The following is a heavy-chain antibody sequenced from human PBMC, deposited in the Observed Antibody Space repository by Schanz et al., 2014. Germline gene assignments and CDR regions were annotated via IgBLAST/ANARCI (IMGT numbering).Heavy chain of an antibody. V-gene: IGHV1-2*02. Sequence: QVRLVQSGAEVKKPGASVKVSCKAFGYSFTSYYMHWVRQAPGQGLEWMGWINPNSGGTNYAQKFQGRVTMTRDTSISTAYRELSRLRSDDTAVYYCARAGQDFEYSSLSPIWYFDLWGRGTLVTVSS. CDR1: GYSFTSYY. J-gene: IGHJ2*01. CDR2: INPNSGGT. D-gene: IGHD6-6*01. CDR3: ARAGQDFEYSSLSPIWYFDL.